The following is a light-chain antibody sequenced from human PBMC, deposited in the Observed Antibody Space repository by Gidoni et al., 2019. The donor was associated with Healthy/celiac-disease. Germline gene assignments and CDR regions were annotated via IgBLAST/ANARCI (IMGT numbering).Light chain of an antibody. V-gene: IGKV3-11*01. CDR2: DAS. CDR3: QQRSNWPPT. CDR1: QSVSSY. Sequence: EIVFTQSPATLSLSPGERATLPCRASQSVSSYLSWYQQKPGQAPRLLIYDASNRATGIPARFSGSGSGTDFTLTISSLEPEDFAVYYCQQRSNWPPTIGGXTKVEIK. J-gene: IGKJ4*01.